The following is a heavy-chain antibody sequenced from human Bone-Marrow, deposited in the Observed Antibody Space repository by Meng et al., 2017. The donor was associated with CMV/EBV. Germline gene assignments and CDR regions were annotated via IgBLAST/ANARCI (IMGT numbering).Heavy chain of an antibody. CDR2: ISWNSGSI. J-gene: IGHJ4*02. CDR1: GFTFDDYA. Sequence: SLKISCAASGFTFDDYAMHWVRQAPGKGLEWVSGISWNSGSIGYADSVKGRFTISRDNAKNSLYLQMNSLRAEDTAVYYCARVWGYSYGPHYFDYWGQGTLVTVSS. CDR3: ARVWGYSYGPHYFDY. V-gene: IGHV3-9*01. D-gene: IGHD5-18*01.